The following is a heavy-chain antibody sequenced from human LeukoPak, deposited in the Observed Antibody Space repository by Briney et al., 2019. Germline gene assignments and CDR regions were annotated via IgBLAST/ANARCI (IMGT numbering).Heavy chain of an antibody. J-gene: IGHJ6*02. CDR2: IYHSGST. CDR3: AMAMVGGVRGDYYGMDV. Sequence: SETLSLTCTVSGGSISSYYWSWIRQPPGKGLEWIGYIYHSGSTNYNPSLKSRVAISVDTSKNQFSLKLSSVTAADTSVYYCAMAMVGGVRGDYYGMDVWGQGTTVTVSS. V-gene: IGHV4-59*01. D-gene: IGHD3-10*01. CDR1: GGSISSYY.